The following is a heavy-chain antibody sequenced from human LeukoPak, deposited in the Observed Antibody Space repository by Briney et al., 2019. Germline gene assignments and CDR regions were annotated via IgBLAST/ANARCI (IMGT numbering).Heavy chain of an antibody. D-gene: IGHD3-22*01. J-gene: IGHJ3*02. Sequence: SETLSLTCAVSGASISSSYWSWVRQPPGKGLEWIGYINYSGNNKYNPSLDSRLTISVDASNNQFSLRLSSVTAADTAFYYCARGYYDSRGYSNTFDIWGQGTLVTVSS. CDR3: ARGYYDSRGYSNTFDI. V-gene: IGHV4-59*01. CDR1: GASISSSY. CDR2: INYSGNN.